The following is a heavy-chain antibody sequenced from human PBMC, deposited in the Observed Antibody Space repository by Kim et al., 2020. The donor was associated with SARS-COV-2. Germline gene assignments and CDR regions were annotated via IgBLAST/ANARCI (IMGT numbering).Heavy chain of an antibody. CDR1: GGSFSAYY. CDR2: INHSGRT. V-gene: IGHV4-34*01. Sequence: SETLSLTCAVYGGSFSAYYWTWIRQPPGKGLEWIGEINHSGRTNYNPSLKSRVTISVDTSKNQFSLKLSSVTAADTAVYYCARGDLTVAGNWFDPWGRGT. D-gene: IGHD6-19*01. J-gene: IGHJ5*02. CDR3: ARGDLTVAGNWFDP.